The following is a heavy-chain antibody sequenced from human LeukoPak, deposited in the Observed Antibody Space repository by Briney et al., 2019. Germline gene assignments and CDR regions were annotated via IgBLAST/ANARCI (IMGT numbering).Heavy chain of an antibody. Sequence: GGSLRLSCAASGFTFSSYAMTWVRQAPGKGLEWVSAISGSGGSTYYAGSVKGRFTISRDNSKNTLYLQMNSLRAEDTAVYYCAIEGGYSYGWDSYMDVWGKGTTVTVSS. D-gene: IGHD5-18*01. V-gene: IGHV3-23*01. CDR2: ISGSGGST. CDR1: GFTFSSYA. CDR3: AIEGGYSYGWDSYMDV. J-gene: IGHJ6*03.